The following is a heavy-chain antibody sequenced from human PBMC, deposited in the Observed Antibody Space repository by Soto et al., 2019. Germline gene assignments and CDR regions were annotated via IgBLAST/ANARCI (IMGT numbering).Heavy chain of an antibody. J-gene: IGHJ4*01. CDR3: AKVAYDFWSGYSNPEFDS. CDR1: GLPFSSYE. V-gene: IGHV3-48*03. Sequence: GGSLRLSCAASGLPFSSYEMNLVRQAPGKGLEWVSYISISGSTMYYADSVKGRFTISRDSAKNSLYLQMNSLRAEDTAVYYCAKVAYDFWSGYSNPEFDSW. CDR2: ISISGSTM. D-gene: IGHD3-3*01.